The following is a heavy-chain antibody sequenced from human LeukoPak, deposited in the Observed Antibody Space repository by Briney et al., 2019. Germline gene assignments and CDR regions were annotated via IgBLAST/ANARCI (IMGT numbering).Heavy chain of an antibody. CDR1: GYSFTSYW. CDR3: AKAVAGTRDLFVY. CDR2: IYPGDSDT. V-gene: IGHV5-51*01. D-gene: IGHD6-19*01. Sequence: GESLKISCEGSGYSFTSYWIGWVRQMPGKGLEWMGIIYPGDSDTRYSPSFQGQVTISADKSISTAYLQWSSLKASDTAMYYCAKAVAGTRDLFVYWGQGTLVTVSS. J-gene: IGHJ4*02.